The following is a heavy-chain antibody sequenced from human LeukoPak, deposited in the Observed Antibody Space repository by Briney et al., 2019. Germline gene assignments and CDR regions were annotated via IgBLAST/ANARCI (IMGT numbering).Heavy chain of an antibody. CDR1: GESFSGYF. Sequence: PSETLSLTCAVSGESFSGYFWTWIRQPPGKGLEWIGESNHFGSTDYNPSLKSRVTISVDTSKKQSSLNVRSVTAADTAVYYCARQLGVGVWALDRWGQGTLVTVSS. D-gene: IGHD3-16*01. CDR2: SNHFGST. CDR3: ARQLGVGVWALDR. V-gene: IGHV4-34*01. J-gene: IGHJ4*02.